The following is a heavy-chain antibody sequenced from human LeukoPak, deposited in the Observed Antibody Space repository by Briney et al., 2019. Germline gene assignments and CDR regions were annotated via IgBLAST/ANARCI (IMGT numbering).Heavy chain of an antibody. D-gene: IGHD3-22*01. CDR1: GFTFSSYW. Sequence: LPGGSLRLSCAASGFTFSSYWMSWVRQAPGKGLEWVANIKQDGSEKYYVDSVKGRFTISRDNAKNSLYLQMNSLRAEDTAVYYCAREGYYYDSSGYYYFGYWGQGTLVTVSS. CDR3: AREGYYYDSSGYYYFGY. V-gene: IGHV3-7*01. J-gene: IGHJ4*02. CDR2: IKQDGSEK.